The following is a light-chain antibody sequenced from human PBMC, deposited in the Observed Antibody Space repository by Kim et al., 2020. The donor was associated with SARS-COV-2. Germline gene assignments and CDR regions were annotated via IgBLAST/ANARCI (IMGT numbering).Light chain of an antibody. CDR1: KLGDKY. CDR3: QAWDEGV. CDR2: QDS. J-gene: IGLJ2*01. V-gene: IGLV3-1*01. Sequence: KLGDKYACWYQQKPGQSPVLVIYQDSKRPSGIPERFSGSNSGNTATLTISGTQAMDEADYYCQAWDEGVFGGGTQLTVL.